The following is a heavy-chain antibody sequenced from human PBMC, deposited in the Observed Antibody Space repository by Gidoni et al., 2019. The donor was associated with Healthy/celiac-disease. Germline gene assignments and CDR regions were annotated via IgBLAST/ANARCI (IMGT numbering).Heavy chain of an antibody. Sequence: QVQLVQSGAEVKQPGSSVTVSCKASGGTFSSYAISWVRQAPGQGLEWMGGIIPIFGTANYAQKFQGRVTITADESTSTAYMELSSLRSEDTAVYYCARGNYYYDSSGYYYASDIWGQGTMVTVSS. CDR3: ARGNYYYDSSGYYYASDI. D-gene: IGHD3-22*01. CDR2: IIPIFGTA. CDR1: GGTFSSYA. J-gene: IGHJ3*02. V-gene: IGHV1-69*01.